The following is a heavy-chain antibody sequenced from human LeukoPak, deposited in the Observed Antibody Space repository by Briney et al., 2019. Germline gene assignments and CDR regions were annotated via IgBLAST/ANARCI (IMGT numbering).Heavy chain of an antibody. V-gene: IGHV3-23*01. CDR2: ISGGGGRT. D-gene: IGHD3-10*01. CDR3: AKDFRGSGSYYRV. J-gene: IGHJ4*02. Sequence: GGSLRLSCAASGFTFSSYTMSWVRQAPGKGLEWVSVISGGGGRTYYADSVKGRFTISRDNSKNTLYLQMNSLRVEDTAVYYCAKDFRGSGSYYRVWGQGTLVTVSS. CDR1: GFTFSSYT.